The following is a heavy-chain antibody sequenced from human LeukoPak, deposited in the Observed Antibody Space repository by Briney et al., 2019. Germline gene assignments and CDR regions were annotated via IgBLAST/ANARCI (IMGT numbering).Heavy chain of an antibody. J-gene: IGHJ4*02. D-gene: IGHD6-13*01. CDR1: GFTFSSYG. CDR3: AKITYSSSQGFDY. V-gene: IGHV3-30*02. CDR2: IRYDGSNK. Sequence: PGGSLRLSCAASGFTFSSYGMHWVRQAPGKGLEWVAFIRYDGSNKYYADSVKGRFTISRDNSKNTLYLQMNSLRAEDTAVYYCAKITYSSSQGFDYWGQGTLVTVSS.